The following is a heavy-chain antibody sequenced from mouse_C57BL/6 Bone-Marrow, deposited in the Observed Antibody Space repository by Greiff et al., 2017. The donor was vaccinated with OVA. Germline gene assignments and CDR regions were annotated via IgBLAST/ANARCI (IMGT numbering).Heavy chain of an antibody. CDR1: GYTFTDYY. J-gene: IGHJ2*01. CDR2: INPNNGGT. D-gene: IGHD1-1*01. V-gene: IGHV1-26*01. CDR3: AREGSITTVFDY. Sequence: EVQLQQSGPELVKPGASVKISCKASGYTFTDYYMNWVKQSHGKSLEWIGDINPNNGGTSYNQKVKGKATLTVDKSSSTAYMELRSLTSEDSAVYYCAREGSITTVFDYWGQGTTLTVSS.